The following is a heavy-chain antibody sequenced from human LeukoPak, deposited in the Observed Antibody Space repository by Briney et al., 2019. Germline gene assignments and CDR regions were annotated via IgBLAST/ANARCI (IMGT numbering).Heavy chain of an antibody. Sequence: GGSLRLSCAASGFMFSTYTMNWVRQAPGKGLEWVSYIGDTRTTIYYADSVKGRFTISRDIAKNSLYLQMNSLRTEDTAVYYCAREYTGSDYFDYWGQGTLVTVSS. D-gene: IGHD5-12*01. V-gene: IGHV3-48*04. J-gene: IGHJ4*02. CDR1: GFMFSTYT. CDR2: IGDTRTTI. CDR3: AREYTGSDYFDY.